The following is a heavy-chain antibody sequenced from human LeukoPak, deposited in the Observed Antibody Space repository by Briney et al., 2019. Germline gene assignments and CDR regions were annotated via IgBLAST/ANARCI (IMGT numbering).Heavy chain of an antibody. CDR3: ARGPRRSSTPNWFDP. CDR2: ISGSGGST. J-gene: IGHJ5*02. Sequence: GGSLRLSCAASGFTFSSYAMSWVRQAPGKGLEWVSAISGSGGSTYYADSVKGRFTISRDNSKNTLYLQMNSLRAEDTAVYYCARGPRRSSTPNWFDPWGQGTLVTVSS. V-gene: IGHV3-23*01. CDR1: GFTFSSYA.